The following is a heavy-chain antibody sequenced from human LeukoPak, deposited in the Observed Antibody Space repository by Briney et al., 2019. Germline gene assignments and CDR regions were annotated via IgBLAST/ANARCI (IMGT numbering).Heavy chain of an antibody. D-gene: IGHD5-18*01. CDR2: INSDGSST. J-gene: IGHJ4*02. CDR3: AREGRGYSYAFEY. Sequence: GGSLRLSCAASGFTFSNYWMHWVRQAPGKGLVWVSRINSDGSSTTYADSVKGRFTISRDNGQNTLYLQMNSLRAEDTAVYYCAREGRGYSYAFEYWGRGTLVTVSS. CDR1: GFTFSNYW. V-gene: IGHV3-74*01.